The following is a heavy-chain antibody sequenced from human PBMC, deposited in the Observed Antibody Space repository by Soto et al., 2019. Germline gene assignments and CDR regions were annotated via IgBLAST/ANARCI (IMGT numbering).Heavy chain of an antibody. D-gene: IGHD4-17*01. J-gene: IGHJ4*02. Sequence: GGSLRLSCAASGFTFSSYWMSWVRQAPGKGLEWVANIKQDGSEKYYVDSVKGRFTISRDNAKNSLYLQMNSLRAEDTAVYYCARDASDDYGDLVGYFDYWGQGTLVTVSS. CDR1: GFTFSSYW. V-gene: IGHV3-7*01. CDR3: ARDASDDYGDLVGYFDY. CDR2: IKQDGSEK.